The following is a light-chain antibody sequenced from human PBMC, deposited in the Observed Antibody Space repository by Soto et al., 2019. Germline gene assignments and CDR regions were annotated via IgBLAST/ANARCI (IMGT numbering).Light chain of an antibody. CDR2: DIS. V-gene: IGLV7-46*01. J-gene: IGLJ2*01. Sequence: QAVVTQEPSLTVSPGGTVTLTCGSSTGAVTSGHYPYWFQQKPGQAPRTLIYDISKKHSWTPARFSGSLLGGKAALTLSGAHPEDEADYYCFLTYSGSRVFGGGTQLTVL. CDR1: TGAVTSGHY. CDR3: FLTYSGSRV.